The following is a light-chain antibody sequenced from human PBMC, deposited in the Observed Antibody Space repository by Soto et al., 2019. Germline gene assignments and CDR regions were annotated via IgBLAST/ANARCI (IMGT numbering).Light chain of an antibody. Sequence: QPVLTQSPSASASLGASVKLTCTLSSGHSNYAIAWHQQQPEKGHRYLMKVNSDGSHTKGDGIPDRFSGSSSGAERYLTISSLQSEDEADYYCQTWTTGTGWVFGGGTKLTVL. CDR1: SGHSNYA. CDR2: VNSDGSH. J-gene: IGLJ3*02. V-gene: IGLV4-69*01. CDR3: QTWTTGTGWV.